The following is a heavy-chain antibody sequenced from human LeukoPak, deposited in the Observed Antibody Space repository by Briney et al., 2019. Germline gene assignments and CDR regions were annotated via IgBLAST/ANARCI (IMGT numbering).Heavy chain of an antibody. CDR3: ARGGRLRFLDRLTWFDP. D-gene: IGHD3-3*01. CDR1: GGSLSGYY. Sequence: SETLTLTCAVYGGSLSGYYWSWIRQPPGKGLEWIGENNHSGSTNYNPSLKSRVTISVDTSKNQFSLKLSSVTAADTAVYYCARGGRLRFLDRLTWFDPWGQGTLVTVSS. CDR2: NNHSGST. V-gene: IGHV4-34*01. J-gene: IGHJ5*02.